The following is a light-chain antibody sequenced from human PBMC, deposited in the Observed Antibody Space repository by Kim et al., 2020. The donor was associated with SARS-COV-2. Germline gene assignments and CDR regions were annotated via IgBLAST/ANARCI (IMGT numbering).Light chain of an antibody. CDR2: DAS. CDR1: QHISNY. CDR3: YHKDHSSMN. J-gene: IGKJ5*01. V-gene: IGKV1-33*01. Sequence: DIQMTQSPSSLSASVGDRVTITCQASQHISNYLNWYQHKPGKAPKLLIYDASNLEKGVPSRFTGSGSGTDFTITISSLQPEDTATYYYYHKDHSSMNFGEETRLEIK.